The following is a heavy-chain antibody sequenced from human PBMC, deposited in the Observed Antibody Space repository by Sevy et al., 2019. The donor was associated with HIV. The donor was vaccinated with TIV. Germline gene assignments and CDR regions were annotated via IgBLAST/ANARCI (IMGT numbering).Heavy chain of an antibody. CDR3: ATVLLAGAAGAFAI. CDR1: GFSFKNVW. D-gene: IGHD2-15*01. V-gene: IGHV3-15*01. CDR2: AKRKSDGGSI. Sequence: GGSLRLSCAGSGFSFKNVWMTWVRQTPGKGLEWVGHAKRKSDGGSIDYGSPVNGRFTISRDDSKDMLYLQMSSLKTEDTGVYYCATVLLAGAAGAFAIWGQGTMVTASS. J-gene: IGHJ3*02.